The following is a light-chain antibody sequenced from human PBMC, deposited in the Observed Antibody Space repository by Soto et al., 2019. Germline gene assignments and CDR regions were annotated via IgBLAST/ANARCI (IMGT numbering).Light chain of an antibody. CDR3: QQYNKWPRT. CDR1: QSVSSN. CDR2: GPS. J-gene: IGKJ1*01. Sequence: EIVMTQSPATLSVSPGERVTLSCRASQSVSSNLAWYQQKPGQAPRLLIYGPSTRATGIPARFSGSGSGTEFTLTISSLQSEDFVLYYCQQYNKWPRTFGQGTKVEIK. V-gene: IGKV3-15*01.